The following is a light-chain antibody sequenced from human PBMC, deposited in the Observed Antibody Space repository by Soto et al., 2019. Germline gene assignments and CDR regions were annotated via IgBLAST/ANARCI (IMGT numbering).Light chain of an antibody. J-gene: IGLJ3*02. CDR1: SSDVGAHNF. Sequence: QSALTQPPSASGSPGQSVTISCTGTSSDVGAHNFVSWYQHHPGKAPKLMIYEVNRRPSGVPDRFSGSKSGSTASLTVSGLQPEDEAYYYCSSYRGNYDWVFGGGTKLTVL. CDR2: EVN. CDR3: SSYRGNYDWV. V-gene: IGLV2-8*01.